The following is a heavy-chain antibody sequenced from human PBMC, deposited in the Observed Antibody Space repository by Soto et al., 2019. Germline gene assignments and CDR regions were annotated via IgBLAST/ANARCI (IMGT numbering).Heavy chain of an antibody. D-gene: IGHD3-22*01. CDR3: ARDGLLYYYDSSGCDY. CDR1: GFTFSSYG. J-gene: IGHJ4*02. CDR2: IWYDGSNK. Sequence: GGSLRLSCAASGFTFSSYGMHWVRQAPGKGLEWVAVIWYDGSNKYYADSVEGRFTISRDNSKNTLYLQMNSLRAEDTAVYYCARDGLLYYYDSSGCDYWGQGTLVTVSS. V-gene: IGHV3-33*01.